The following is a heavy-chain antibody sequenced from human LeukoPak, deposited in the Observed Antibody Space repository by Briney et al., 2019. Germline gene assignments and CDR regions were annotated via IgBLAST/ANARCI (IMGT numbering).Heavy chain of an antibody. V-gene: IGHV3-21*01. CDR3: ATEVRAVQDLYY. J-gene: IGHJ4*02. CDR2: ITSGSTYM. CDR1: GFTSSSSA. D-gene: IGHD3-10*01. Sequence: PGGSLRLSCAVSGFTSSSSAMNWVRQAPGKGLEWVSSITSGSTYMFYADAVKGRFTISRDDAKNSLYLQMNDLRAEDTAVYYCATEVRAVQDLYYWGQGTLVTVSS.